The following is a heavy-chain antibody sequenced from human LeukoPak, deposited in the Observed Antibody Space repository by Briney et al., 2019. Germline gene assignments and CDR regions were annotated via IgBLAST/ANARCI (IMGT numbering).Heavy chain of an antibody. CDR1: GYTFTNYA. J-gene: IGHJ4*02. CDR2: INAGNDNT. D-gene: IGHD3-10*01. V-gene: IGHV1-3*01. CDR3: TRGLLWFGELSPPGY. Sequence: ASVKVSCKASGYTFTNYAIHWVRQAPGQRLEWMGWINAGNDNTKYSQKFQGRVTITRDTSASTVYMELSSLRPEDTAVYYCTRGLLWFGELSPPGYWGQGTLVTVSS.